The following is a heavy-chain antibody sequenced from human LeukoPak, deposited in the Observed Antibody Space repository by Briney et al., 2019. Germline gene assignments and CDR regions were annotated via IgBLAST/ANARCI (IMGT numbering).Heavy chain of an antibody. CDR2: ISAYNGNT. V-gene: IGHV1-18*01. CDR3: ARASYYYDISGYYYIDY. Sequence: ASVKVSCKASGYTFTSYGISWVRQAPGQGLEWMGWISAYNGNTNYAQKLEGRVTMTTDTSTSTAYMELKSLRSDDTAVYYCARASYYYDISGYYYIDYWGQGTLVTVSS. D-gene: IGHD3-22*01. CDR1: GYTFTSYG. J-gene: IGHJ4*02.